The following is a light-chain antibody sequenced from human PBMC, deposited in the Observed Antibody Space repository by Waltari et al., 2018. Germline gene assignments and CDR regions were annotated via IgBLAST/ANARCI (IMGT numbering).Light chain of an antibody. Sequence: SSELSQDPAVSVALGQTVRITCQGYSLRLYYARWCRPKPGQSPVLLIYGKNNRPSGIPDRFSASSSGNTASLTISGARAEDEGDYYCNTREISGDVVFGGGTKLTVL. V-gene: IGLV3-19*01. CDR1: SLRLYY. CDR2: GKN. CDR3: NTREISGDVV. J-gene: IGLJ2*01.